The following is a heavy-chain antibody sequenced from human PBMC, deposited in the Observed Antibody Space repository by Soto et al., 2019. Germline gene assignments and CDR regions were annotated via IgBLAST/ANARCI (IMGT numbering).Heavy chain of an antibody. CDR3: ARDMSGLRGMDV. J-gene: IGHJ6*02. D-gene: IGHD3-10*02. V-gene: IGHV3-48*02. CDR2: ISSTSSTI. CDR1: GFTFSRCT. Sequence: EVQLVESGGGLVKPGGSLRLSCAASGFTFSRCTMNWVRQAPGKGLEWVSYISSTSSTIYYADSVKGRFTISRDNAKSSLYLQMNSLRDEDTAVYYCARDMSGLRGMDVWGQGTTVTVSS.